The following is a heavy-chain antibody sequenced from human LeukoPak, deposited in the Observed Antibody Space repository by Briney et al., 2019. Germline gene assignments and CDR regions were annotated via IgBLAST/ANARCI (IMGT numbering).Heavy chain of an antibody. CDR3: ARDLVLLWFGDRFHYYYYYGMDV. CDR2: ISPNSGGT. J-gene: IGHJ6*02. CDR1: GYTFTGYY. D-gene: IGHD3-10*01. V-gene: IGHV1-2*02. Sequence: ASVKVSCKASGYTFTGYYMHWVRQAPGQGLEWMGWISPNSGGTNYAQKFQGRVTMTRDTSISTAYMELSRLRSDDTAVYYCARDLVLLWFGDRFHYYYYYGMDVWGQGTTVTVSS.